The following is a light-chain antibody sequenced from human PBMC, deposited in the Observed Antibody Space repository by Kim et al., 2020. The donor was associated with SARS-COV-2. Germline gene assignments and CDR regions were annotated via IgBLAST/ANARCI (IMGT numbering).Light chain of an antibody. J-gene: IGLJ3*02. CDR3: QTWGTGILV. Sequence: SVNLTGTLSSGHSRFAIAGHQQQPEKGPRFLMKLNSDGSHTKGDGIPDRFSGSSSGTERYLTISRLQSEDEADYYCQTWGTGILVFGGGTKVTVL. CDR2: LNSDGSH. CDR1: SGHSRFA. V-gene: IGLV4-69*01.